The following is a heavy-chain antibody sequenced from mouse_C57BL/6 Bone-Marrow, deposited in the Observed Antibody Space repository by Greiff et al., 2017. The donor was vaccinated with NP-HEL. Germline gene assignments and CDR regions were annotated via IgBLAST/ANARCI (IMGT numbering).Heavy chain of an antibody. Sequence: VQLQQSGAELVKPGASVKLSCTASGFNIKDYYMHWVKQRTEQGLEWIGRIDPEDGETKYAPKFPGKATITADTSSNTAYLQLSSLTSEDTAVYYCARSNYGYYFDYWGQGTTLTVSS. CDR2: IDPEDGET. D-gene: IGHD1-1*02. J-gene: IGHJ2*01. V-gene: IGHV14-2*01. CDR1: GFNIKDYY. CDR3: ARSNYGYYFDY.